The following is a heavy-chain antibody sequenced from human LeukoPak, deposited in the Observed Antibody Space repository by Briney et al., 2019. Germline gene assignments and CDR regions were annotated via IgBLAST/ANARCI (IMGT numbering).Heavy chain of an antibody. CDR1: GFTFSSYA. Sequence: GGSLRLSCAVSGFTFSSYAMSWVRQAPGKGLEWVSAISGSGGSTYYADSVKGRFTISRDNSKNTLYLQMNSLRAEDTAVYYCAKQARPAYYYYMDVWGKGTTVTVSS. CDR2: ISGSGGST. CDR3: AKQARPAYYYYMDV. D-gene: IGHD2-2*01. J-gene: IGHJ6*03. V-gene: IGHV3-23*01.